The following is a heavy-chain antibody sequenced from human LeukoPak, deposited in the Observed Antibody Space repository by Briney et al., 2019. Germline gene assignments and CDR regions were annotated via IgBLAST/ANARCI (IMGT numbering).Heavy chain of an antibody. D-gene: IGHD1-26*01. CDR2: ISGSAHST. CDR1: GSTFGNYA. CDR3: AKDLRYSGTYTGFDY. V-gene: IGHV3-23*01. J-gene: IGHJ4*02. Sequence: PGGSLRLSCAASGSTFGNYAMHWVRQAPGKGLEWVSAISGSAHSTHYADSVKGRFTISRDNSKNTVYLQMNSLRAEDTAIYYCAKDLRYSGTYTGFDYWGQGTLVTVSS.